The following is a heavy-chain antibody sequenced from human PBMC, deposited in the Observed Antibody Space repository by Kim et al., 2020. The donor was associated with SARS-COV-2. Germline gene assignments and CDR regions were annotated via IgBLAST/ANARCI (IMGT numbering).Heavy chain of an antibody. CDR1: GFTFSSYD. J-gene: IGHJ6*02. D-gene: IGHD6-13*01. CDR2: IGTAGDT. Sequence: GGSLRLSCAASGFTFSSYDMHWVRQATGKGLEWVSAIGTAGDTYYPGSVKGRFTISRENAKNSLYLQMNSLRAGDTAVYYCARDRVVTGSSWYYGMDVWGQGTTVTVSS. V-gene: IGHV3-13*04. CDR3: ARDRVVTGSSWYYGMDV.